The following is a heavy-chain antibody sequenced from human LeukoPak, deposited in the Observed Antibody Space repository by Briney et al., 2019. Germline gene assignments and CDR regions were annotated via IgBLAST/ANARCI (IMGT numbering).Heavy chain of an antibody. Sequence: SETLSLTCAVSGASISTTSFSWGWIRQPPGKGLEWIGSSYSRETTYYNPSLKSRLTISVDTSKNQFSLRMNSVTAADTAVYYCARHDFWSGSYGENHFDYWGQGTLVTV. J-gene: IGHJ4*02. CDR3: ARHDFWSGSYGENHFDY. D-gene: IGHD3-3*01. CDR2: SYSRETT. V-gene: IGHV4-39*01. CDR1: GASISTTSFS.